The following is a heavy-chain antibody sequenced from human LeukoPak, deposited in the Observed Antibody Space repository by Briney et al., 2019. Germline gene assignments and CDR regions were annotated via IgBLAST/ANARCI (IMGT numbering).Heavy chain of an antibody. Sequence: ASVKVSCKASGGTFSSYAISWVRQAPGQGLEWMGRIIPIFGTANYAQTFQGRVTITTDESTSTAYMELSSLRSEDTAVYYCARVFLGYYYDSSGLYYFDYWGQGTLVTVSS. CDR2: IIPIFGTA. D-gene: IGHD3-22*01. CDR3: ARVFLGYYYDSSGLYYFDY. CDR1: GGTFSSYA. V-gene: IGHV1-69*05. J-gene: IGHJ4*02.